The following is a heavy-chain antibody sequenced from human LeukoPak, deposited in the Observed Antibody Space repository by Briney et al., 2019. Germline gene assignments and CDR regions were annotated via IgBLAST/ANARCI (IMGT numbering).Heavy chain of an antibody. CDR3: ARGSSGYPRYFDY. V-gene: IGHV1-3*01. Sequence: GASVKVSCKASVYTFTSYAIHWVRQAPGQRLEWMGWINAGNGNTKYSQKFQDKVTIIRDTSASTAYMELSSLRSEDTAVYYCARGSSGYPRYFDYWGQGTLVTVSS. J-gene: IGHJ4*02. D-gene: IGHD3-22*01. CDR1: VYTFTSYA. CDR2: INAGNGNT.